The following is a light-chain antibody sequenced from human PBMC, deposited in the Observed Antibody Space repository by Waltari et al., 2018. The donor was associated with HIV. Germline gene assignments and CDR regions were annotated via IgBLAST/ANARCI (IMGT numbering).Light chain of an antibody. CDR3: QPLDGYPCT. J-gene: IGKJ3*01. Sequence: DIQYTQSPSFLSASVDSTVTLTCQPSPGISHHLAWYQQKAGKAPKLLIFAASTLQSGVPSRFSGSGSGTDFALTISSLQREDFATYYCQPLDGYPCTFSPGTTVDIK. V-gene: IGKV1-9*01. CDR2: AAS. CDR1: PGISHH.